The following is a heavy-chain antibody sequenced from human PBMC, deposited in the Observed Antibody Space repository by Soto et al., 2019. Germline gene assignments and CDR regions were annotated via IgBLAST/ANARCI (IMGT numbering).Heavy chain of an antibody. D-gene: IGHD6-13*01. V-gene: IGHV3-30*18. Sequence: PGGSLRLSCAASGFTFSSYGMHWVRQAPGKGLEWVAVISYDGSNKYYADSVKGRFTISRDNSKNTLYLQMNSLRAEDTAVYYCAKLAAAGPFDYWGQGTLVTVS. J-gene: IGHJ4*02. CDR2: ISYDGSNK. CDR1: GFTFSSYG. CDR3: AKLAAAGPFDY.